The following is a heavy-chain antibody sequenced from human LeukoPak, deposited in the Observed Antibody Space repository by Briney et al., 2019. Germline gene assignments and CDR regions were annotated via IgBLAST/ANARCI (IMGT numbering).Heavy chain of an antibody. CDR3: ARQWLVSPLFDY. V-gene: IGHV4-4*07. Sequence: PSETLSLTCAVSDGSISRYLWSWIRQPAGKGLEWLGRIHTSGTTTYSPSFQSRVTMSMDTSKKQISLRLSSVTAADTAVYYCARQWLVSPLFDYWGQGTLVTVSS. CDR1: DGSISRYL. J-gene: IGHJ4*02. D-gene: IGHD6-19*01. CDR2: IHTSGTT.